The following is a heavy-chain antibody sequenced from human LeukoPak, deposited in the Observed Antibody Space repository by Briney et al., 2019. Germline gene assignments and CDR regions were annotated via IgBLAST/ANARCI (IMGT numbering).Heavy chain of an antibody. CDR3: ARGQGSAAVAGDSDY. V-gene: IGHV3-21*01. CDR1: GFTFSTYS. CDR2: ISSSSSYI. D-gene: IGHD6-19*01. J-gene: IGHJ4*02. Sequence: KPGGSLTLSCAASGFTFSTYSMSWVRQAQGKGLEWVPSISSSSSYIYYEDSVKGRFTISRDNAKNSLYLQMNGLSAEDTAVYYCARGQGSAAVAGDSDYWGQGTLVTVSS.